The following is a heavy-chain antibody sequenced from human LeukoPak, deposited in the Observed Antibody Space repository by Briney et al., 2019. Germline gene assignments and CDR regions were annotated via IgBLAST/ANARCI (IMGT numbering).Heavy chain of an antibody. CDR2: IQTTGNT. Sequence: SQTLSLTCTVSGGSISSGNYYWSWIRQPAGKGLEWLGRIQTTGNTNYNPSLKSRGTMSMDTSKHQFSLKLTSVTAADTAVYYCARDVSGGGSYFIFDYWGQGTLVTVSS. D-gene: IGHD1-26*01. CDR1: GGSISSGNYY. J-gene: IGHJ4*02. V-gene: IGHV4-61*02. CDR3: ARDVSGGGSYFIFDY.